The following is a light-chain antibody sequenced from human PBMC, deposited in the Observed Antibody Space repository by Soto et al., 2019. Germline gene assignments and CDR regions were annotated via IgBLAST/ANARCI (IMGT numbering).Light chain of an antibody. J-gene: IGKJ1*01. CDR1: QSISSW. Sequence: DIQMTQSPSTLSASVGDRVTITCRASQSISSWLAWHQQQPGKAPKLLIDKASSLESGVPSRFSGSGSRTEFTLTISSLQPDDFATYYCQQYSNYPWTFGQGTKVEIK. V-gene: IGKV1-5*03. CDR2: KAS. CDR3: QQYSNYPWT.